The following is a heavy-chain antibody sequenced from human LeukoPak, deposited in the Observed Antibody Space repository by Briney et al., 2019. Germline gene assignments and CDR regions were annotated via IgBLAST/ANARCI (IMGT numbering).Heavy chain of an antibody. D-gene: IGHD5-12*01. V-gene: IGHV1-2*02. Sequence: ASVKVSCKASGYTFTSYGISWVRQAPGQGLEWMGWINPNSGGTNYAQKFQGRVTMTRDTSISTAYMELSRLRSDDTAVYYCARVRSGYDYDYYYYMDVWGKGTTVTVSS. CDR3: ARVRSGYDYDYYYYMDV. CDR2: INPNSGGT. CDR1: GYTFTSYG. J-gene: IGHJ6*03.